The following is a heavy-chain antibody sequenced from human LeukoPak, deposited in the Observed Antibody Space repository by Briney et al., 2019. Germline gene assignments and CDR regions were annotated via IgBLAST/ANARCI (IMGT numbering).Heavy chain of an antibody. V-gene: IGHV4-39*07. CDR3: ARDLGDYYDSSGPRVDY. CDR2: IYYSGST. CDR1: GGSISSSSYY. Sequence: SETLSLTCTVSGGSISSSSYYWGWIRQPPGKGLEWIGSIYYSGSTYYNPSLKSRVTISVDTSKNQFSLKLSSVTAADTAVYYCARDLGDYYDSSGPRVDYWGQGTLVTVSS. D-gene: IGHD3-22*01. J-gene: IGHJ4*02.